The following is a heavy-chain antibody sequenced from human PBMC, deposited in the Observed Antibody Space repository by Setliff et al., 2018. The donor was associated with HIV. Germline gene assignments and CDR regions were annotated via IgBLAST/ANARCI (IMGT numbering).Heavy chain of an antibody. D-gene: IGHD1-26*01. J-gene: IGHJ6*02. Sequence: PSETLSLTCTVSGGSISSGGYYWSWIRQHPGKGLEWIGYIYYSGSTYYNPSLKSRVTISVDTSKDQFSLKLSSVTAADTAVYYCARGHLGSYFPNYYYYGMDVWGQGTTVTVS. CDR2: IYYSGST. V-gene: IGHV4-31*03. CDR1: GGSISSGGYY. CDR3: ARGHLGSYFPNYYYYGMDV.